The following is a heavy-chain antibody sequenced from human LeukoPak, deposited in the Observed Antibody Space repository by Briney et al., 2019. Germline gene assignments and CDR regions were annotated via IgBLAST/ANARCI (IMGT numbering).Heavy chain of an antibody. CDR1: GFTFSNYW. V-gene: IGHV3-7*01. D-gene: IGHD4-11*01. Sequence: GGSLRLSCAASGFTFSNYWMSWVRQAPGKGLEWVASIRPDGSEDYYMDSVKGRFTISRDNAENSLCLQMNSLRAEDTAVYYCARLMGSVTTYDYWGQGTLVTVSS. CDR2: IRPDGSED. CDR3: ARLMGSVTTYDY. J-gene: IGHJ4*02.